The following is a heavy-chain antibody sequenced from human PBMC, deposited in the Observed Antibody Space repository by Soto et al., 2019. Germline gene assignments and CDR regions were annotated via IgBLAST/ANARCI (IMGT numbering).Heavy chain of an antibody. CDR1: GGSISSYY. CDR2: IYYSGST. J-gene: IGHJ3*02. V-gene: IGHV4-59*08. CDR3: AGWLYYDILTGYYPRRAFDI. Sequence: QVQLQESGPGLVKPSETLSLTCTVSGGSISSYYWSWIRQPPGQGLEWIGYIYYSGSTNYNPSLKSRVTISVDTSKNQFSLKLSSVTAADTAVYYCAGWLYYDILTGYYPRRAFDIWGQGTMVTVSS. D-gene: IGHD3-9*01.